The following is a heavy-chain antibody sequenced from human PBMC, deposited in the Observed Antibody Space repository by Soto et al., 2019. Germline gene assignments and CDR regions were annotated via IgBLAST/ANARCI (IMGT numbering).Heavy chain of an antibody. J-gene: IGHJ4*02. Sequence: ASVKVSCKASRYTFISYDINWVRQATGQGLEWMGWMNPKSANTGYAQNFQGRVTMTRNTSISTAYMELSSLRSEDTATYYCAHLVVAGITYYFDSWGQGTLVTVSS. CDR3: AHLVVAGITYYFDS. CDR1: RYTFISYD. D-gene: IGHD2-15*01. CDR2: MNPKSANT. V-gene: IGHV1-8*01.